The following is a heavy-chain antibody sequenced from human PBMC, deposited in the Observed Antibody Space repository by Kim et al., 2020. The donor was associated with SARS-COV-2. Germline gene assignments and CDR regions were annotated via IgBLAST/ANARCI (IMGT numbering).Heavy chain of an antibody. J-gene: IGHJ4*02. CDR3: AKDHVAGTLTFDY. V-gene: IGHV3-23*01. Sequence: YADSVKGRFTISRDNSKNTLYLQMNSLRAEDTAVYYCAKDHVAGTLTFDYWGQGTLVTVSS. D-gene: IGHD6-19*01.